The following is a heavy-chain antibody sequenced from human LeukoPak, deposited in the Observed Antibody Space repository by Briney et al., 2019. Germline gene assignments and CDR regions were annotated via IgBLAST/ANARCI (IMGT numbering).Heavy chain of an antibody. CDR1: GFTFSSYW. Sequence: GGSLRLSCAASGFTFSSYWMHWVRQAPGKGLVWASYINTDGSITNYADSVKGRFTVSRDNAKNTLYLQMNSLRAEDTAVYYCARAISSGYYLGYWGQGTLVTVSS. J-gene: IGHJ4*02. CDR3: ARAISSGYYLGY. V-gene: IGHV3-74*01. D-gene: IGHD3-22*01. CDR2: INTDGSIT.